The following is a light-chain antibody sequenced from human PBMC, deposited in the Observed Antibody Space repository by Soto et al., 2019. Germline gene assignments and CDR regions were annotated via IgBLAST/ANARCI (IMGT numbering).Light chain of an antibody. V-gene: IGKV3-11*01. J-gene: IGKJ5*01. Sequence: EIVLTQSPGTLSLSPGERATLSCSASQSVSSSYLAWYRQKPGQAPRLLIYEASNRATGIPARFSGSGSWTDFTLTINSLEPEDFAVYYCQQRSNWPSITFGQGTRLEN. CDR3: QQRSNWPSIT. CDR2: EAS. CDR1: QSVSSSY.